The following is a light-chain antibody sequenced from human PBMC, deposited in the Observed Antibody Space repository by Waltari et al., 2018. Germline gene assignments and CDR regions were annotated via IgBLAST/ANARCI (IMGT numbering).Light chain of an antibody. CDR2: DAS. CDR3: QKYGSLPAT. CDR1: QSVSRY. V-gene: IGKV3-20*01. J-gene: IGKJ1*01. Sequence: EIVVTQYPGTLSLSPGERATLSCRASQSVSRYLVWYQQKPGQAPRLLIYDASTRATGIPDRFSGSGSGTDFRLTISRLEPEDFAVYYCQKYGSLPATFGQGTKVEIK.